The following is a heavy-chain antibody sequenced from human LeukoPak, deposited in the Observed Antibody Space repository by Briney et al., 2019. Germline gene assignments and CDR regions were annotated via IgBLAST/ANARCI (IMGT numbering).Heavy chain of an antibody. V-gene: IGHV3-30*18. Sequence: GGSLRLSCAASGFTFSIYGMHWVRQAPGKGLEWVAVISYDGSNKYYADSVKGRFTISRDHSKNTLYLQMNSLRAEDTALYYCAKVLWKYQLRTLDYWGQGTLVTVSS. CDR1: GFTFSIYG. D-gene: IGHD2-2*01. CDR3: AKVLWKYQLRTLDY. J-gene: IGHJ4*02. CDR2: ISYDGSNK.